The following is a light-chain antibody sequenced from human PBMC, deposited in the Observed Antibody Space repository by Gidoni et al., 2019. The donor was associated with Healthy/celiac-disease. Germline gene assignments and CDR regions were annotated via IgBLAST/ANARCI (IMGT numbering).Light chain of an antibody. CDR3: QQYDSHPLT. Sequence: DIQMTQSPSSLSASVGDRVTITCQASQDISNYLNWYQQKPGHDPKLLIYDASNLETVPPSRFSETASGTDFTFTISSLQPEDIATYYCQQYDSHPLTFGGGTKVEIK. CDR2: DAS. V-gene: IGKV1-33*01. J-gene: IGKJ4*01. CDR1: QDISNY.